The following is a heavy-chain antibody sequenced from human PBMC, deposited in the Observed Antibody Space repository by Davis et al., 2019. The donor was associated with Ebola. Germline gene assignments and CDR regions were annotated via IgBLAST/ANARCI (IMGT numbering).Heavy chain of an antibody. V-gene: IGHV3-73*01. CDR3: TGRFGVDY. D-gene: IGHD3-16*01. Sequence: GGSLRLSCAASGFTFSGSAMHWVRQASGKGLEWVGRTRSKANSYATAYAASVKGRFTISRDDSKNTAYLQMNSLKTEDTAVYYCTGRFGVDYWGQGTLVTVSS. J-gene: IGHJ4*02. CDR1: GFTFSGSA. CDR2: TRSKANSYAT.